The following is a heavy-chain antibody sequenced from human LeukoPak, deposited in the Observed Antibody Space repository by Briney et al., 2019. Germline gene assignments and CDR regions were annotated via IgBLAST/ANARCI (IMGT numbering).Heavy chain of an antibody. J-gene: IGHJ5*02. CDR3: ARDSFVTISGGWNWFDP. V-gene: IGHV3-74*01. CDR2: INNDGSST. D-gene: IGHD3-3*01. Sequence: GGSLRLSCAASGFTFSSFWMHWVRQAPGKGLVWVSRINNDGSSTAYADSVKGRFTISRDNAKNALYLQMNSLRAEDTAVYYCARDSFVTISGGWNWFDPWGQGTLVTVSS. CDR1: GFTFSSFW.